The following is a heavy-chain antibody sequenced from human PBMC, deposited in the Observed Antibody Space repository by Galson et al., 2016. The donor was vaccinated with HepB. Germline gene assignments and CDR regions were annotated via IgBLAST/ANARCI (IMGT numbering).Heavy chain of an antibody. J-gene: IGHJ3*02. D-gene: IGHD3-3*01. V-gene: IGHV5-10-1*01. CDR2: IDPSDSYT. Sequence: QSGAEVKKPGESLRISCKGSGYSFTSYWISWVRQMPGKGLEWMGRIDPSDSYTNYSPSFQGHVNMSADKSISTAYLQWSGLKASDTGMYYCARPVVGGGYYPHAFEIWGPGTMVTVSS. CDR1: GYSFTSYW. CDR3: ARPVVGGGYYPHAFEI.